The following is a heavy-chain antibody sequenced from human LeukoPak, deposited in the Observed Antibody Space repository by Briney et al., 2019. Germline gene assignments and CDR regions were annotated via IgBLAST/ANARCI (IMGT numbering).Heavy chain of an antibody. J-gene: IGHJ6*03. CDR3: ARSPIRGYYYMDV. V-gene: IGHV1-2*02. Sequence: ASVKVSCKASGYTFTGYYMHWVRQAPGQGLEWMGWINPNSGGTNYAQKFQGRVTMTRDASISTAYIELSRLRSDDTAVYYCARSPIRGYYYMDVWGKGTTVTVSS. CDR2: INPNSGGT. CDR1: GYTFTGYY.